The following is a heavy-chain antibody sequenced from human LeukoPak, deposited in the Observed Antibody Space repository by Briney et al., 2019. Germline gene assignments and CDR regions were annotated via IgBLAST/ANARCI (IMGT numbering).Heavy chain of an antibody. D-gene: IGHD1-1*01. V-gene: IGHV3-66*01. Sequence: PGGSLRLSCAASGFSVSSNYMAWVRQAPGKGLEWVSVIYDGGFTDYTDSVKGRFTISRDTSKNTLYLQMSSLRVEDTAGYYCARVMGRPVRNWYFDLWGRGTLVTVSA. CDR3: ARVMGRPVRNWYFDL. J-gene: IGHJ2*01. CDR2: IYDGGFT. CDR1: GFSVSSNY.